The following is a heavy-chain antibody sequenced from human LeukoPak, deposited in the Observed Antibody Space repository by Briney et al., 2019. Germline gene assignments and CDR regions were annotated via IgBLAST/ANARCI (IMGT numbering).Heavy chain of an antibody. Sequence: SETLTLTCTVSGVSISSYYWSWIRQPPGKGLEWIGYIYYSGSTNYNPSLKSRVTISVDTPKNQFFLKLSSVTAADTAVYYCARTESIGYYYFDYWGQGTLVTVSS. CDR1: GVSISSYY. CDR2: IYYSGST. V-gene: IGHV4-59*08. J-gene: IGHJ4*02. CDR3: ARTESIGYYYFDY. D-gene: IGHD3-22*01.